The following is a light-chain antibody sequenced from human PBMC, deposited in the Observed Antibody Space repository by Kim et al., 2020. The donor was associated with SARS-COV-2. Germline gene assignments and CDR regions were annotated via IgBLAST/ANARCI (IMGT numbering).Light chain of an antibody. Sequence: TLSMSPGERATLSCRGSQGVSNYLAWYQQKPGQAPRLLIYGASKRAAGIPARFSGSGSGTDFTLTISRLEPGDSAVYFCQQRGSFGQGTRLEIK. J-gene: IGKJ5*01. CDR3: QQRGS. V-gene: IGKV3-11*01. CDR1: QGVSNY. CDR2: GAS.